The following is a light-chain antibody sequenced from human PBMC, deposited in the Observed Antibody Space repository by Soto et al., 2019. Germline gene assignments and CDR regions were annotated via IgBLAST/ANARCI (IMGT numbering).Light chain of an antibody. CDR2: NVY. CDR3: SAYTVSRTYV. Sequence: QSALTQPASVSGSPGQSITISCTGTSSDVGAFNFVSWHQQHPGKAPKHMIYNVYDRPSWISYRFSGSKSGNTGSLTISGLQGEDEADYYCSAYTVSRTYVFGTGTKLTLL. V-gene: IGLV2-14*03. CDR1: SSDVGAFNF. J-gene: IGLJ1*01.